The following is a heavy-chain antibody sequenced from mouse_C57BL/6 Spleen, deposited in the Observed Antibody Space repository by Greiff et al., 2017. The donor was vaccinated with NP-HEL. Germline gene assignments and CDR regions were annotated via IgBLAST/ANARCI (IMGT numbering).Heavy chain of an antibody. Sequence: EVQLVESGPVLVKPGASVKMSCKASGYTFTDYYMNWVKQSHGKSLEWIGVINPYNGGTSYNQKFKGKATLTVDKSSSTAYMELNSLTSEDSAVYYCARDSNPAWFAYWGQGTLVTVSA. CDR2: INPYNGGT. CDR3: ARDSNPAWFAY. V-gene: IGHV1-19*01. CDR1: GYTFTDYY. D-gene: IGHD2-5*01. J-gene: IGHJ3*01.